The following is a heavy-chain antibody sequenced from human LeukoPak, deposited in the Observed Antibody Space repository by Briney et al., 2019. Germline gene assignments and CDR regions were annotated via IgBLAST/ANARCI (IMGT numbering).Heavy chain of an antibody. CDR2: ISGDGGTT. V-gene: IGHV3-64*01. Sequence: PGGSLRLSCAASGFTFSSYGMHWVRQAPGKGLEYVSAISGDGGTTYYANSVKGRFTISRDNSKNTLYLQMNSLRAEDTAVYYCARGDLPRTWIQLWDLDYWGQGTLVTVSS. CDR3: ARGDLPRTWIQLWDLDY. D-gene: IGHD5-18*01. J-gene: IGHJ4*02. CDR1: GFTFSSYG.